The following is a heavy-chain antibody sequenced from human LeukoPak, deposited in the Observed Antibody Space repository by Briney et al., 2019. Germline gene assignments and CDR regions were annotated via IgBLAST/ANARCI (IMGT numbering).Heavy chain of an antibody. D-gene: IGHD2-15*01. Sequence: GGSLRLSCAASGFTFSSYWMHWVRQAPGKELLWVSRIHSDGSSTSYADSVKGRFTISRDNAKNTLYLQMNSLRAEDTAVYYCARSRLGYCSGGSCYSFWFDPWGQGTLVTVSS. CDR1: GFTFSSYW. CDR3: ARSRLGYCSGGSCYSFWFDP. CDR2: IHSDGSST. V-gene: IGHV3-74*01. J-gene: IGHJ5*02.